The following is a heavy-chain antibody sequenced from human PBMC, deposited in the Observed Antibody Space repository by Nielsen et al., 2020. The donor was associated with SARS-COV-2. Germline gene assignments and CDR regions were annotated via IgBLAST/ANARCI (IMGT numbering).Heavy chain of an antibody. CDR1: GYTFTSYG. J-gene: IGHJ4*02. CDR2: ISAYNGNT. Sequence: ASVKVSCKASGYTFTSYGISWVRQAPGQGLEWMGWISAYNGNTNYAQKLQGRVTMTTDTSTSTAYMELRSLRADYTAVYYCARDGSIHDYGDYCGQGTLVTVSS. D-gene: IGHD1-26*01. V-gene: IGHV1-18*01. CDR3: ARDGSIHDYGDY.